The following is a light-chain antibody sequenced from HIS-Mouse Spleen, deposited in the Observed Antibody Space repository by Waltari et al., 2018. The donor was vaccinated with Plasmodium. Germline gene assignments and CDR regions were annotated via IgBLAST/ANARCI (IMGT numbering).Light chain of an antibody. Sequence: SYELTPPPSVSVSPGQTARITCSGDALPKKYAYWYPQKSGQAPVLVIYEDSKRASGIPERFSGASSGTMATLTISGAQVEDEADYYCYSTDSSGNHRVVGGGTKLTVL. CDR1: ALPKKY. CDR2: EDS. CDR3: YSTDSSGNHRV. J-gene: IGLJ3*02. V-gene: IGLV3-10*01.